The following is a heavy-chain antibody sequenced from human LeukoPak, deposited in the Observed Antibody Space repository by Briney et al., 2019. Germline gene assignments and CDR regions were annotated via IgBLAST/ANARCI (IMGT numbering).Heavy chain of an antibody. J-gene: IGHJ3*01. D-gene: IGHD3-22*01. V-gene: IGHV4-4*09. Sequence: SETLSLTCTVSGGSISSYYWSWIRQPPGKGLEGIGYIYISGSTDYNPSLKSRVTISLDTSKNLFSLKLSSLTAADTAVYYCARHRGYERTGYYFLDAFDFWGQGTMVTVSS. CDR2: IYISGST. CDR3: ARHRGYERTGYYFLDAFDF. CDR1: GGSISSYY.